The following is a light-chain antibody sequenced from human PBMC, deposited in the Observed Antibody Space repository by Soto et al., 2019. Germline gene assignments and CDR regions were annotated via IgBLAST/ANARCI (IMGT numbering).Light chain of an antibody. CDR2: EVT. Sequence: QSVLTQPASVSGSPGQSIAISCTGSSSDVGIYNYVSWHQQHPGKVPKLIIYEVTNRPSGVSNRFSGSKSGNTASLTISGLQAEEEADYYCSSYTTSSTRVFGTGTKVTVL. CDR3: SSYTTSSTRV. J-gene: IGLJ1*01. V-gene: IGLV2-14*01. CDR1: SSDVGIYNY.